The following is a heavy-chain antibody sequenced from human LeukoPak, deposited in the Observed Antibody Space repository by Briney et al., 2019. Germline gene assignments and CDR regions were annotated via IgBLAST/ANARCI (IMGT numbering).Heavy chain of an antibody. J-gene: IGHJ4*02. CDR2: IYPGDSDT. D-gene: IGHD3-22*01. CDR3: ARGWGYYDSSGYYFFDY. Sequence: GESLKISCKGSGYSFTSYWIGWVRQMPGKGLEWMGIIYPGDSDTRYSPSFQSQVTISADKSISTAYLQWSSLKASDTAMYYCARGWGYYDSSGYYFFDYWGQGTLVTVSS. CDR1: GYSFTSYW. V-gene: IGHV5-51*01.